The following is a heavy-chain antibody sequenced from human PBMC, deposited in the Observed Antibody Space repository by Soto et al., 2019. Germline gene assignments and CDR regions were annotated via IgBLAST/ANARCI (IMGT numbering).Heavy chain of an antibody. J-gene: IGHJ5*02. D-gene: IGHD6-13*01. CDR3: ARATATAGLNWFDP. CDR1: GYSFISYW. CDR2: IYPGDSDT. V-gene: IGHV5-51*01. Sequence: GESLKISCKGSGYSFISYWIGWVRQTPGKGLEWMGIIYPGDSDTRYSPSFQGQVTISADKSITTAYLQWSSLKASDTAMYYCARATATAGLNWFDPWGQGTQVTVSS.